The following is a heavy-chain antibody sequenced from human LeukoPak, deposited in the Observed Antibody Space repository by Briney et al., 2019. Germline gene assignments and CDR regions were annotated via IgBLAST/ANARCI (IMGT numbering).Heavy chain of an antibody. Sequence: GGSLRLSCAASGFTFSSYSMNWVRQAPGKGLEWVSSISRSSSTTYYADSVKGRFTISRDNAKNSLYLQMNSLRAEDTAVYYCARDYNMGRYDFWGQGTMGTVSS. V-gene: IGHV3-21*01. CDR2: ISRSSSTT. CDR1: GFTFSSYS. J-gene: IGHJ3*01. D-gene: IGHD3-10*01. CDR3: ARDYNMGRYDF.